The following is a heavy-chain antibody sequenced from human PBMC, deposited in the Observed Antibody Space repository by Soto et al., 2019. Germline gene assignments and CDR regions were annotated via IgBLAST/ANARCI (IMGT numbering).Heavy chain of an antibody. CDR2: IYSGGST. V-gene: IGHV3-53*01. Sequence: LRLSCAASGFTVSSNYMSWVRQAPGKGLEWVSVIYSGGSTYYADSVKGRFTISRDNSKNTLYLQMNSLRAEDTAVYYCARDVRPGDYEFDYWGQGTLVTVSS. D-gene: IGHD4-17*01. CDR3: ARDVRPGDYEFDY. CDR1: GFTVSSNY. J-gene: IGHJ4*02.